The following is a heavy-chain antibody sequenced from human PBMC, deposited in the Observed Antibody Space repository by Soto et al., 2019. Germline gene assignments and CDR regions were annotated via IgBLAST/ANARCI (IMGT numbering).Heavy chain of an antibody. V-gene: IGHV4-31*03. D-gene: IGHD6-13*01. Sequence: TLSLTCTVSGCSICSGGYYWSWIRQHPGKGLEWIGYIYYSGSTYYNPSLKSRVTISVDTSKNQFSLKLSSVTAADTAVYYCARDRGIAAAGSSYYYYGMDVWGQGTTVTVSS. CDR1: GCSICSGGYY. CDR2: IYYSGST. CDR3: ARDRGIAAAGSSYYYYGMDV. J-gene: IGHJ6*02.